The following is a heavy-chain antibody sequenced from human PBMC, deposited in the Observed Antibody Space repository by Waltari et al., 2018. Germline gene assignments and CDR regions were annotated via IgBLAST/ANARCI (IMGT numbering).Heavy chain of an antibody. D-gene: IGHD3-9*01. CDR2: ISGIGSTT. Sequence: QVLLVESGGGLVKPGGSVRLACAASGFTFSAYSLRWVRQAPGKGLEWVSHISGIGSTTNYAASVKGRFTISRDNAKNSVFLQLNSLRADDTAMYYCVRDERWLHLIGTFDSWGQGTLVTVSS. V-gene: IGHV3-11*01. J-gene: IGHJ4*02. CDR1: GFTFSAYS. CDR3: VRDERWLHLIGTFDS.